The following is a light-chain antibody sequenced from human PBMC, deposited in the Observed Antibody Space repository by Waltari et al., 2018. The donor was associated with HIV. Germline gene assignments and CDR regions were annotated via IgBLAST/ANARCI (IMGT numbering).Light chain of an antibody. CDR3: QQHYTTPYT. J-gene: IGKJ2*01. CDR1: QSVLYSSNNKNF. V-gene: IGKV4-1*01. Sequence: DIVMTQSPDSLALSLGERATINCKSNQSVLYSSNNKNFLAWYQQKSGQRPKLLVYWASTRESGVPDRFSGSGSGTDFTLTISSLQAGDVAVYFCQQHYTTPYTFGQGTKLEIK. CDR2: WAS.